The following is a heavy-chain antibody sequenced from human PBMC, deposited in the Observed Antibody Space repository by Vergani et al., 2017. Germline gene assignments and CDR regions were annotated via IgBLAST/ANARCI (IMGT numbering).Heavy chain of an antibody. CDR1: GYSFTSYW. D-gene: IGHD3/OR15-3a*01. CDR2: IYPGDSDT. V-gene: IGHV5-51*01. Sequence: EVQLVQSGADVKKPGESLKLSCKGSGYSFTSYWIGWVPQMPGKGLEWVGIIYPGDSDTLYSPSFQGQVTISADKPISTAYRQWSSLKASDTAMYYCARLIVEGGLDQGNWFDPWGQGTLVTVSS. J-gene: IGHJ5*02. CDR3: ARLIVEGGLDQGNWFDP.